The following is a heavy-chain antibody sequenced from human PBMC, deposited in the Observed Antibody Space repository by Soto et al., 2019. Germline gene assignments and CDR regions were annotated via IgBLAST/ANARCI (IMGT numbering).Heavy chain of an antibody. J-gene: IGHJ4*02. CDR1: GGSISGSSYC. CDR3: ARHSWTYNNSSSPGVFAY. D-gene: IGHD6-6*01. Sequence: SDILSLCCPLSGGSISGSSYCWGWIRQPPGKGPEWIGSIYYSGSTYYNPSLKSRVTISVDTSKNQFSLKLSSVTAADTAVYYCARHSWTYNNSSSPGVFAYLGQGTPVTVSS. CDR2: IYYSGST. V-gene: IGHV4-39*01.